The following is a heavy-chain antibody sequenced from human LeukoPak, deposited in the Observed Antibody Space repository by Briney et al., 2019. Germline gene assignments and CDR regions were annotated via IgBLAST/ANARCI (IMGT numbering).Heavy chain of an antibody. CDR2: MNPNSGNT. D-gene: IGHD4-17*01. J-gene: IGHJ6*02. Sequence: GSVKVSCKASGYTFTSYDINWVRQATGQGLEWMGWMNPNSGNTDYAHTFQGRVTMTRNTYISTAYMELSSLRSADTDMYDCARCPTTVTRLYYYCYGMDVWGQGTTVTVSS. CDR3: ARCPTTVTRLYYYCYGMDV. CDR1: GYTFTSYD. V-gene: IGHV1-8*01.